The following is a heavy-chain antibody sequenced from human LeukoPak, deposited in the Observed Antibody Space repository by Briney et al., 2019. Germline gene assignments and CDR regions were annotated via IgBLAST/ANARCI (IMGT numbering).Heavy chain of an antibody. CDR3: ASQWGVTTQDWYFDL. J-gene: IGHJ2*01. V-gene: IGHV4-61*08. CDR1: GGSISSGDYY. CDR2: IYYSGST. Sequence: PSQTLSLTCTVSGGSISSGDYYWSWIRQPPGKGLEWIGYIYYSGSTNYNPSLKSRVTISVDTSKNQFSLKLSSVTAADTAVYYCASQWGVTTQDWYFDLWGRGTLVTVSS. D-gene: IGHD4-17*01.